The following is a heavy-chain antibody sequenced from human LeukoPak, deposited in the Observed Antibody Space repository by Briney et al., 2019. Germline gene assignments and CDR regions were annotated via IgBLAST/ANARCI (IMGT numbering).Heavy chain of an antibody. Sequence: SETLSLTCTVSGGSISSYYWSWIRQPPGKGLEWIGYIYYSGSTNYNPSLKSRVTISLDTSKNQFSLKLSSVTAADTAVYYCARHGPHYGGTYFDYWGQGTLVTVSP. CDR2: IYYSGST. V-gene: IGHV4-59*08. CDR3: ARHGPHYGGTYFDY. CDR1: GGSISSYY. J-gene: IGHJ4*02. D-gene: IGHD4-23*01.